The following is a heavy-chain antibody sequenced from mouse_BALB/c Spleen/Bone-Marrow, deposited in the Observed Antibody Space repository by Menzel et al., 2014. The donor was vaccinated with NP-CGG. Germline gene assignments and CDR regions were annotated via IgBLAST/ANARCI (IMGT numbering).Heavy chain of an antibody. CDR2: ISSGGSYT. CDR1: GFTFSNYG. J-gene: IGHJ4*01. Sequence: EVKLVESGGDLVKPGGSLKLSCAASGFTFSNYGMSWVRQTPDKRLEWVANISSGGSYTYFPDSVREQITMARDNAKNTLYQQMSSLKSEDAAMYYYARHDDNEGDSIDYWGQGTSVTVSS. V-gene: IGHV5-6*01. D-gene: IGHD2-3*01. CDR3: ARHDDNEGDSIDY.